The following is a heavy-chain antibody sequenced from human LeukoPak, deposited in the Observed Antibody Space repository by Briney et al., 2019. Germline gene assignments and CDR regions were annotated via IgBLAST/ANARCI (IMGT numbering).Heavy chain of an antibody. J-gene: IGHJ4*02. CDR2: ISGTGGRT. CDR1: GFTFSSYA. V-gene: IGHV3-23*01. Sequence: GGSLRLSCAASGFTFSSYAMSWVRQAPGKGLEWVSVISGTGGRTYYADTVKGRFTISRDNSKNTLYLQMNSLRAEDTAVYYCAKSGVLAAIGEYFDYWGQGTLVTVSS. D-gene: IGHD2-15*01. CDR3: AKSGVLAAIGEYFDY.